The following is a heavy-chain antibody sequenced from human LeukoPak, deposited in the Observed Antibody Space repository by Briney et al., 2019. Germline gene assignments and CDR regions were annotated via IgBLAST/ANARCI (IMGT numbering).Heavy chain of an antibody. J-gene: IGHJ4*02. CDR2: IYYSGST. Sequence: SETLSLTCTISSDSINSSNYYWGWIRQPPGKGLGWIGGIYYSGSTYYNPSLKSRVTISVDRAKSQFSLKLNSVTAADTAVYYCARGSSSTGYYFDYWGQGTLVTVSS. D-gene: IGHD3-22*01. V-gene: IGHV4-39*01. CDR3: ARGSSSTGYYFDY. CDR1: SDSINSSNYY.